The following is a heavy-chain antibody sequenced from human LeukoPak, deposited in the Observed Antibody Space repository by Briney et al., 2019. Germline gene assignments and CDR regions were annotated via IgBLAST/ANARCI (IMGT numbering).Heavy chain of an antibody. J-gene: IGHJ4*02. CDR3: AREGDGYTSPIDY. CDR2: ISSSSLYI. D-gene: IGHD5-24*01. V-gene: IGHV3-21*01. CDR1: GLTFSFYS. Sequence: GGSPRLSCAASGLTFSFYSMNWVRQAPGKGLEWVSSISSSSLYIYYADSVKGRFTISRDNAKNSLFLQMNSLRAEDTAVYYCAREGDGYTSPIDYWGQGTLVTVSS.